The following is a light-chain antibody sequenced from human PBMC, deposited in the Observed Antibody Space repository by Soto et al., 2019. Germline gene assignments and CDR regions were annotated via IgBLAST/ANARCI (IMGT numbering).Light chain of an antibody. CDR2: DAS. J-gene: IGKJ5*01. Sequence: EIVLTQSPGTLSLSPGERATLSCRAIQSVSSSYLAWYQQKPGQAPRLLIYDASNRAPGIPARFSGSGSGTDFTLTISSLEPADFAVFYCQQRSSWPRITFGQGTRLEIK. CDR3: QQRSSWPRIT. CDR1: QSVSSSY. V-gene: IGKV3D-20*02.